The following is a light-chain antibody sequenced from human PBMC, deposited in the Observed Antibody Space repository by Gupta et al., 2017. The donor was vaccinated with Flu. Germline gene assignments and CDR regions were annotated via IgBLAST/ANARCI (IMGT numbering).Light chain of an antibody. CDR1: QSISRW. J-gene: IGKJ1*01. CDR3: QQDNSYSRT. CDR2: KAS. Sequence: PSTRAACVGDRVTITSRGSQSISRWLGWYLQKPVKATKLLIYKASNLENAVPSRFSGSGSGTEFTLTISSLQPDDFATYYCQQDNSYSRTFGQGTKVEIK. V-gene: IGKV1-5*03.